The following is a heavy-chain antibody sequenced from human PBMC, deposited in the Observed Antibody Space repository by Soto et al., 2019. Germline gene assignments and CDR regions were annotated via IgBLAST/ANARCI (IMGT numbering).Heavy chain of an antibody. V-gene: IGHV1-18*04. Sequence: VQLVQSGAEVKKSGASVKVSCKASGYRFTSHGISWVRQAPGQGLESMGWISAHSADTNYAQKFQDRVIMTTDTATSTAYMEMRNLRSDDTAVYYCASGRSFYDALDRYYYYGMDLWGQGTTVTVSS. D-gene: IGHD1-26*01. CDR1: GYRFTSHG. J-gene: IGHJ6*02. CDR2: ISAHSADT. CDR3: ASGRSFYDALDRYYYYGMDL.